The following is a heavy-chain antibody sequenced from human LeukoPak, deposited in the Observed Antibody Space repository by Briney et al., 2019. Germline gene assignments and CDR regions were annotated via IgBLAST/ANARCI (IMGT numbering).Heavy chain of an antibody. Sequence: PGGSLRLSCAASGFTFSSNSMNWVRQAPGKGLEWVSYISSSSSTIYYADSVKGRFTISRDNSKNTLYLQMNSLRAEDTAVYYCAKGGLLWFGEFPSYGMDVWGQGTTVTVSS. V-gene: IGHV3-48*01. D-gene: IGHD3-10*01. CDR3: AKGGLLWFGEFPSYGMDV. CDR2: ISSSSSTI. CDR1: GFTFSSNS. J-gene: IGHJ6*02.